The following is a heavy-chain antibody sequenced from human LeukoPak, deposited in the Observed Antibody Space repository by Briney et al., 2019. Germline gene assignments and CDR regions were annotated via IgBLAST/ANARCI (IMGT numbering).Heavy chain of an antibody. CDR2: IYYSGST. J-gene: IGHJ4*02. D-gene: IGHD2-2*01. CDR1: GGSISSYY. V-gene: IGHV4-59*01. Sequence: PSETLSLTCTVSGGSISSYYWSWIRQPPGKGLEWIGYIYYSGSTNYNPSLKSRATISVDTSKNQFSLKLSSVTAADTAVYYCARESQLLFDYWGQGTLVTVSS. CDR3: ARESQLLFDY.